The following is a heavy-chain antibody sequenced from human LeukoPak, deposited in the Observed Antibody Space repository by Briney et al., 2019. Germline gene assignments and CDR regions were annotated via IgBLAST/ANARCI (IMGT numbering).Heavy chain of an antibody. V-gene: IGHV3-33*01. CDR3: ASIIGRSSNEDY. Sequence: SGGSLRLSRAASGFTFSSYGMHWVRQAPGKGLEWVAVIWYDGSNKYYADSVKGRFTISRDNSKNTLYLQMNSLRAEDTAVYYCASIIGRSSNEDYWGQGTLVTVSS. D-gene: IGHD6-13*01. CDR2: IWYDGSNK. CDR1: GFTFSSYG. J-gene: IGHJ4*02.